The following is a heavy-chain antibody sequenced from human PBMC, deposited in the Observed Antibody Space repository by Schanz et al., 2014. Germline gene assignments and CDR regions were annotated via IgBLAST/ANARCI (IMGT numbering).Heavy chain of an antibody. Sequence: EVHLLDSGGGLVQPGGSLRLSCAASGFTFSSYAMSWVRQAPGKGLEWVSSISSGGNPYYANSVKGRFGISRDNSENTLYLQISSLRVEDTAVYYCAKDPRGDKNDRAYYFDYWGQGTLVSVSS. CDR1: GFTFSSYA. CDR2: ISSGGNP. V-gene: IGHV3-23*01. CDR3: AKDPRGDKNDRAYYFDY. J-gene: IGHJ4*02. D-gene: IGHD3-10*01.